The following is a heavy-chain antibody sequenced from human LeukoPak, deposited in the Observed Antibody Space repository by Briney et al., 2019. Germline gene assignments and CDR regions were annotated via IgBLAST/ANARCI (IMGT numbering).Heavy chain of an antibody. J-gene: IGHJ5*02. V-gene: IGHV3-30-3*01. CDR1: GFTFSDYA. Sequence: GRSLRLSCAASGFTFSDYAIHWVRQAPGKGLEWVAVISYDGSLKFSADSVKGRFTISRDNSKNTLYLQMNSLRDEDTAVYYCARERIPGIAAAGTEDNWFDPWGQGTLVTVSS. CDR2: ISYDGSLK. CDR3: ARERIPGIAAAGTEDNWFDP. D-gene: IGHD6-13*01.